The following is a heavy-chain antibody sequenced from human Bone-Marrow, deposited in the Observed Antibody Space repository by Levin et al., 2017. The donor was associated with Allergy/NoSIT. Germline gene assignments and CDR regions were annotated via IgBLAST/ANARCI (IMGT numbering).Heavy chain of an antibody. J-gene: IGHJ4*02. V-gene: IGHV4-39*07. D-gene: IGHD1-26*01. CDR3: GKTSPQEQGLNLFDY. CDR2: MSYTGFT. CDR1: GDSITNTAFF. Sequence: SETLSLTCSVSGDSITNTAFFWGWIRQPPGKGLEWIGTMSYTGFTYYNPSLKSRVSMSPDTSKNQFSLKLSSVTAADTAVYYCGKTSPQEQGLNLFDYWGLGSLVTVSS.